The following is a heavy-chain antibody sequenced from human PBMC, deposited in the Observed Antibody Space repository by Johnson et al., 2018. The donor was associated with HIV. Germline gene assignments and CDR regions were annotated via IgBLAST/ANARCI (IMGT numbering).Heavy chain of an antibody. CDR3: ARVAVSTAAGGVPLDI. V-gene: IGHV3-64*01. D-gene: IGHD2-2*01. Sequence: VQLVESGGGLVQPGGSLRLSCAASRFTFSSYAMHWVRQAPGRGPEYVSAISSNGGRTYYANSVKGRFTSSRDNSKNPLYLQMGSLRAEDMAVYYCARVAVSTAAGGVPLDIWGPGTMVTVSS. J-gene: IGHJ3*02. CDR1: RFTFSSYA. CDR2: ISSNGGRT.